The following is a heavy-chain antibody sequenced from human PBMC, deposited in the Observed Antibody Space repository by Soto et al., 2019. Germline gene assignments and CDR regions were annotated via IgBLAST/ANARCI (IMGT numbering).Heavy chain of an antibody. Sequence: EAHLVESGGGLVQPGRSLRLSCAASGFTFDDYGMNWVRQVPGKGLEWVSGISWNSGTVVYANSVKGRFTISRDNAKNSLYLQMNSLRAEDTALYYCTKQYMREGPANAFEIWGQGTLVTVSS. CDR3: TKQYMREGPANAFEI. D-gene: IGHD6-25*01. J-gene: IGHJ3*02. V-gene: IGHV3-9*01. CDR2: ISWNSGTV. CDR1: GFTFDDYG.